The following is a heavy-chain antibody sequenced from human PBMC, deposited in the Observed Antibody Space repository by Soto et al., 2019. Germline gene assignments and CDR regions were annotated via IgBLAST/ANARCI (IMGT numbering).Heavy chain of an antibody. D-gene: IGHD6-13*01. Sequence: QVQLVESGGGVVQPGNSLRLSCAGSGFPFSAEAMHWVRQAPGKGLEWVAAISYDGNNKKHADSVKGRFTVSRDNSKNTLYLQIYSRRPEDTAVYYCARDYSSGWCLDYWGQGSLVTVSS. CDR3: ARDYSSGWCLDY. J-gene: IGHJ4*02. CDR2: ISYDGNNK. CDR1: GFPFSAEA. V-gene: IGHV3-30-3*01.